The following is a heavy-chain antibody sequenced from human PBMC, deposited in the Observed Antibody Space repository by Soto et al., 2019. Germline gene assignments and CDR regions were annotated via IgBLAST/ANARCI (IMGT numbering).Heavy chain of an antibody. CDR1: GFTFDDYA. Sequence: EVQLVESGGGLVQPGRSLRLSCAASGFTFDDYAMHWVRQAPGKGLEWVSGISWNSGSIGYADSVKGRFTISRDNAKNYLYLQMNSLRAEDTALYYCAKDDSSGPYYFDYWGQGTLVTVSS. V-gene: IGHV3-9*01. CDR3: AKDDSSGPYYFDY. J-gene: IGHJ4*02. D-gene: IGHD3-22*01. CDR2: ISWNSGSI.